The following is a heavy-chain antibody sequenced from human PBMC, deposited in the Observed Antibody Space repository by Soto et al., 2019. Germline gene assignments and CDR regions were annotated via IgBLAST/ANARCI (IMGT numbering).Heavy chain of an antibody. CDR3: AQRWGYSGSYKV. J-gene: IGHJ4*02. V-gene: IGHV2-5*01. D-gene: IGHD1-26*01. Sequence: SGPTLVNPTQTLTLTCTFSGFSLSTSGVGVGWIRQPPGKALEWLALIYWSDDKHYSPSLKSRLTITKDTSENQVVLTMTNMDLVDTATYYCAQRWGYSGSYKVWGQGTLVTVSS. CDR2: IYWSDDK. CDR1: GFSLSTSGVG.